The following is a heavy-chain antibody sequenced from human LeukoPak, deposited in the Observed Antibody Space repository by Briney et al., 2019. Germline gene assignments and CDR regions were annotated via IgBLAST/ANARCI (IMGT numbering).Heavy chain of an antibody. Sequence: PGGSLRLSCAASGFTFDKYAMSWVRQAPGKGLEWVSGISGSGGTIYYADSVKGRFTISRYNSKNTLSLQMNSLRAEDTAVYYCAGGLGSGSLWFWDNWGQGTLVTVSS. CDR2: ISGSGGTI. CDR3: AGGLGSGSLWFWDN. J-gene: IGHJ4*02. V-gene: IGHV3-23*01. CDR1: GFTFDKYA. D-gene: IGHD3-22*01.